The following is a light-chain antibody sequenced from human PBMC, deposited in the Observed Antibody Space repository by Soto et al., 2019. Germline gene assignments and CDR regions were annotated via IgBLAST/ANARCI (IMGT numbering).Light chain of an antibody. CDR2: DDS. V-gene: IGLV3-21*02. CDR3: QVWDSGSDHWV. CDR1: NIGDKS. J-gene: IGLJ3*02. Sequence: SYELTQPPSVSVAPGQTARITCGGSNIGDKSVHWYRQKSGQAPVLVVYDDSDRPSGIPERFSGSNSGNTATLTISRVEAGDEADFYCQVWDSGSDHWVFGGGTKLTVL.